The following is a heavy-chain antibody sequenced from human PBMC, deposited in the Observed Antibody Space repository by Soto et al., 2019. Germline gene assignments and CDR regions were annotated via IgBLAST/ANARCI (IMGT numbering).Heavy chain of an antibody. CDR1: GYTFTNYG. CDR3: ARDVGHYYDGSGYKIYFDY. J-gene: IGHJ4*02. D-gene: IGHD3-22*01. CDR2: LSAYNGNT. V-gene: IGHV1-18*01. Sequence: QVQLVQSGAEVKKPGASVKVSCKVSGYTFTNYGISWVRQTPGQGLEWMGWLSAYNGNTNYAQKLQGRVTMTTDTSTSKAYMELSSLRSDDTAVYYCARDVGHYYDGSGYKIYFDYWGQGTLVTISS.